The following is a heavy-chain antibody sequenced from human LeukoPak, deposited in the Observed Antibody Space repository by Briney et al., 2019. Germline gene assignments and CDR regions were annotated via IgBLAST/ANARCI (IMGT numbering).Heavy chain of an antibody. CDR2: INPGGSST. CDR3: ARSNQADDY. V-gene: IGHV3-74*01. J-gene: IGHJ4*02. CDR1: GFTFSNYW. Sequence: GGSLRLSCAASGFTFSNYWMHWVRQVPGKGLVWVSRINPGGSSTTYADSVKGRFTISRDNAKDTLYLQMNSLRAEDTAVYYCARSNQADDYWGQGTLVTVSS. D-gene: IGHD4-11*01.